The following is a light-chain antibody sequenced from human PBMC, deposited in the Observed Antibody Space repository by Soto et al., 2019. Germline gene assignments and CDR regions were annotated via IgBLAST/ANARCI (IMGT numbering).Light chain of an antibody. CDR2: CAS. Sequence: EIVLTQSPGTLSLSPGERATLSCRASQSVSSSYLAWYQQKPGQAPRLLIYCASSRATGIPARFGGSGSGTDFTLTINSLQSEDFAVYYCQQYNNWPPITFGQGTRLEI. J-gene: IGKJ5*01. CDR3: QQYNNWPPIT. CDR1: QSVSSSY. V-gene: IGKV3-20*01.